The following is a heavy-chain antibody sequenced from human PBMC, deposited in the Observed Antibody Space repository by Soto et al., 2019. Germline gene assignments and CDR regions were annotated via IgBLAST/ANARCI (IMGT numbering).Heavy chain of an antibody. CDR3: ARATVTTEPFDY. V-gene: IGHV3-30-3*01. Sequence: QVQLVESGGGVVQPGRSLRLSCAASGFTFSSYAMHWVRQAPGKGLVWVAVISYDGSNKYYADSVKGRFTISRDNSKNALYLQMNSLRAEDTAVYYCARATVTTEPFDYWGHGNLVTVSS. D-gene: IGHD4-17*01. J-gene: IGHJ4*01. CDR1: GFTFSSYA. CDR2: ISYDGSNK.